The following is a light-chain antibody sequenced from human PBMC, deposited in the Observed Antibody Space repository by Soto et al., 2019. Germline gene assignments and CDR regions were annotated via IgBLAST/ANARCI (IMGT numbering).Light chain of an antibody. Sequence: QSALTQPASVSGSPGQSITISCTGTSSDVGGYNYVSWYQQHPGKAPKLMIYDVSNRPSGVSNRFSGSKSGNTASLTISGLQAEDEAFYYCSSYTDSSTLALYVSGPGTKVPDL. CDR2: DVS. J-gene: IGLJ1*01. CDR1: SSDVGGYNY. V-gene: IGLV2-14*01. CDR3: SSYTDSSTLALYV.